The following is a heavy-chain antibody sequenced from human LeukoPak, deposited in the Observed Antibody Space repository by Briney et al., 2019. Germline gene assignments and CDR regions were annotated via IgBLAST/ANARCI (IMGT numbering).Heavy chain of an antibody. J-gene: IGHJ4*02. CDR3: ARAPYSSGSGYFDY. D-gene: IGHD6-25*01. CDR2: INPNSGGT. Sequence: ASVKVSCKASGYTFTGYYIHWVRQAPGQGLEWMGWINPNSGGTKYAQKFQGRVTMTRDTSISTAYMELSRLRSDDTALYYCARAPYSSGSGYFDYWGQGTLVTVSS. CDR1: GYTFTGYY. V-gene: IGHV1-2*02.